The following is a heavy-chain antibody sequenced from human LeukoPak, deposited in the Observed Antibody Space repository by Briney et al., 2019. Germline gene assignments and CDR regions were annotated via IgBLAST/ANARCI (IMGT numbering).Heavy chain of an antibody. V-gene: IGHV5-51*01. Sequence: GESLKTSCKTSGYRLTSFLIGWVRQMPGKGLEWMGIIYPSDSDARYSPSFQGQVTISADKSLNTPYLQWSSVKASDAAMYYCARRYYDILTGYENYYFLYWGGQTLLTVSS. CDR3: ARRYYDILTGYENYYFLY. J-gene: IGHJ4*02. CDR1: GYRLTSFL. D-gene: IGHD3-9*01. CDR2: IYPSDSDA.